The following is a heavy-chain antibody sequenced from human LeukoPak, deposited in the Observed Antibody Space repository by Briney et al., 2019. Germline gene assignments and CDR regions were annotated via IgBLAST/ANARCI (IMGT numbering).Heavy chain of an antibody. Sequence: GGSLRLSCAASGFTFSSYELNWVRQAPGKGLEWVSYINSSGTPIYYADSVKGRFTISRDNAKNSLYLQMNGLRAEDTAVYYCARGYSRAEGFEYWGQGSLVSVSS. J-gene: IGHJ4*02. D-gene: IGHD6-13*01. CDR3: ARGYSRAEGFEY. CDR1: GFTFSSYE. CDR2: INSSGTPI. V-gene: IGHV3-48*03.